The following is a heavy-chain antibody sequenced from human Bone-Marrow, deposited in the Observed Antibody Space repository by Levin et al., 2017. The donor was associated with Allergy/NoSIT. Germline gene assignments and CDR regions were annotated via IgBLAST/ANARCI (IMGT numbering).Heavy chain of an antibody. Sequence: GGSLRLSCAASGFTFSSYGMHWVRQAPGKGLEWVAVISYDGSNKYYADSVKGRFTISRDNSKNTLYLQMNSLRAEDTAVYYCANLRYDFWSGRRKIAWNYYYYGMDVWGQGTTVTVSS. V-gene: IGHV3-30*18. CDR1: GFTFSSYG. D-gene: IGHD3-3*01. J-gene: IGHJ6*02. CDR3: ANLRYDFWSGRRKIAWNYYYYGMDV. CDR2: ISYDGSNK.